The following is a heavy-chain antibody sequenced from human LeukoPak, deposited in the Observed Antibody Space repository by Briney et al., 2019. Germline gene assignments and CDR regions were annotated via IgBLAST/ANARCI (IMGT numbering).Heavy chain of an antibody. D-gene: IGHD3-22*01. Sequence: ASVKVSCKVSGYTLTELSMHWVRQAPGKGLEWMGGFDPEDGETIYAQKFQGRVTMTEDTSTDTAYMELSSLRSEDTAVYYCATWAYYYDSNGSPAWGQGTLVTVSS. CDR2: FDPEDGET. CDR3: ATWAYYYDSNGSPA. V-gene: IGHV1-24*01. J-gene: IGHJ1*01. CDR1: GYTLTELS.